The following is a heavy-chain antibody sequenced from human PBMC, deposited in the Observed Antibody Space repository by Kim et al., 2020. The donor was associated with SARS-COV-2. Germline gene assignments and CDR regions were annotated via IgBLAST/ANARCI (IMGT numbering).Heavy chain of an antibody. CDR3: AGIAAAGLYYYYGMDV. CDR2: IYYSGST. CDR1: GGSISSSSYY. V-gene: IGHV4-39*01. J-gene: IGHJ6*02. D-gene: IGHD6-13*01. Sequence: SETLSLTCTVSGGSISSSSYYWGWIRQPPGKGLEWIGSIYYSGSTYYNPSLKSRVTISVDTSKNQFSLKLSSVTAADTAVYYCAGIAAAGLYYYYGMDVWGQGTTVTVSS.